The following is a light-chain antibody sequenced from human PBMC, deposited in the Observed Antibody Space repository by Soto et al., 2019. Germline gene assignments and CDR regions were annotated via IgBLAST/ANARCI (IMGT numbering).Light chain of an antibody. V-gene: IGKV1-39*01. CDR2: AAS. Sequence: DIQMTQSPSSLSASVGYRFTITCRASQSISSYLNWYQQKPGKAPKLLIYAASSLQSGVPSRFSGSGSGTDFTLTIRSLQPEDFATYYCQQSYSTHSWTFGQGTKVDIK. J-gene: IGKJ1*01. CDR1: QSISSY. CDR3: QQSYSTHSWT.